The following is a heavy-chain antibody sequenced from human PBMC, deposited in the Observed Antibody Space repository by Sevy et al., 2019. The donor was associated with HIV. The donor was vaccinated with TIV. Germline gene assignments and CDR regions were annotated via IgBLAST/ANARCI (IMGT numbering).Heavy chain of an antibody. J-gene: IGHJ6*02. CDR3: ARGRVGSYVYYYYYGMDV. D-gene: IGHD5-18*01. V-gene: IGHV4-34*01. CDR1: GGSFSGYY. CDR2: INHSGST. Sequence: SETLSLTCAVYGGSFSGYYWSWMRRPPGKGLEWIGEINHSGSTNYSPSLKSRVTISVDTSKNQFSLKLTSVTAADTGVYFCARGRVGSYVYYYYYGMDVWGQGTPVTVSS.